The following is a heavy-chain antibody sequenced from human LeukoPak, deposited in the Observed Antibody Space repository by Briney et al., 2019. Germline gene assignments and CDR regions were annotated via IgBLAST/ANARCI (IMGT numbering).Heavy chain of an antibody. CDR3: AREYVAFSVYYFDY. CDR2: IYTSGST. Sequence: PSDTLSLTCTVSGGSISSYYWSWIRQPAGKGLEWIGRIYTSGSTNYNPSLKSRVTISVDTSKNQFSLKLSSVTAADTAVYYRAREYVAFSVYYFDYWGQGTLVTVSS. J-gene: IGHJ4*02. D-gene: IGHD2-15*01. V-gene: IGHV4-4*07. CDR1: GGSISSYY.